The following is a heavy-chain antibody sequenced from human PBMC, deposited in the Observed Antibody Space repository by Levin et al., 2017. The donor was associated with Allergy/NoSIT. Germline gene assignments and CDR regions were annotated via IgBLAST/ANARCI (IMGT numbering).Heavy chain of an antibody. J-gene: IGHJ4*02. V-gene: IGHV4-34*01. D-gene: IGHD2-15*01. CDR2: INHSGST. CDR1: GGSFSGYY. Sequence: SQTLSLTCAVYGGSFSGYYWSWIRQPPGKGLEWIGEINHSGSTNYNPSLKSRVTISVDTSKNQFSLKLSSVTAADTAVYYCARGLRGGSCRFDYWGQGTLVTVSS. CDR3: ARGLRGGSCRFDY.